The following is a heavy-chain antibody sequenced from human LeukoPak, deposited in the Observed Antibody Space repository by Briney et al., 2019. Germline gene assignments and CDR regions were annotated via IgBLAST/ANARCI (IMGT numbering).Heavy chain of an antibody. Sequence: GGSLRLSCAASGFTFSSYGMHWVRQAPGKGLEWVAFIRYDGSNKYYADSVKGRFTISRDNSKNTLYLQMNSLRAEDTAVYYCAKWATVIRHYWYFDLWGRGTLVTVSS. V-gene: IGHV3-30*02. J-gene: IGHJ2*01. D-gene: IGHD4-23*01. CDR2: IRYDGSNK. CDR3: AKWATVIRHYWYFDL. CDR1: GFTFSSYG.